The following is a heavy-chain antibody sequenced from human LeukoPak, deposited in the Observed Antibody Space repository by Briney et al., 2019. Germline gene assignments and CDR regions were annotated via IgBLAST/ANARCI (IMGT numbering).Heavy chain of an antibody. J-gene: IGHJ4*02. CDR1: GFTFSSYS. V-gene: IGHV3-21*01. CDR3: VRGLERAANFDY. CDR2: ISSSSSYI. Sequence: GGSLRLSCAASGFTFSSYSMNWVRQAPGKGLEWVSSISSSSSYIYYADSVKGRFTISRDNAKNSLYLQMNSLRAEDTAVYYCVRGLERAANFDYWGQGTLVTVSS. D-gene: IGHD1-1*01.